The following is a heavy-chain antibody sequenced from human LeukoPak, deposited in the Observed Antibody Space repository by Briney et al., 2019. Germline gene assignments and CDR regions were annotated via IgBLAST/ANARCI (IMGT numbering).Heavy chain of an antibody. D-gene: IGHD1-1*01. CDR3: ATTYSTVFDY. Sequence: ASVKVSCKASGYIFTGYYMHWVRQAPGQGLEWVGRINPNSGGTNYAQKFQGRVTMTRDTSISTAYMELSSLMSDDTAEYYCATTYSTVFDYWGQGTLVTVSS. J-gene: IGHJ4*02. CDR2: INPNSGGT. V-gene: IGHV1-2*06. CDR1: GYIFTGYY.